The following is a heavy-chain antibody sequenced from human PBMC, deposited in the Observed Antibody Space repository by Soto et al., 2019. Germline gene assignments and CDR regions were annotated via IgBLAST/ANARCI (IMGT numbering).Heavy chain of an antibody. V-gene: IGHV1-18*01. J-gene: IGHJ4*02. CDR2: ISAYNGNT. CDR3: ARDFTGWPPDGVDS. CDR1: GFTFTSYA. D-gene: IGHD3-16*01. Sequence: QVHLVQSGAEVKTPWASVTVSCKASGFTFTSYAFTWVRQAPGQGLEWMGWISAYNGNTNYARNFRGRVTMTTDSSTSTVYMELGSLTSDDTAVYFCARDFTGWPPDGVDSWGQGTLVSVSA.